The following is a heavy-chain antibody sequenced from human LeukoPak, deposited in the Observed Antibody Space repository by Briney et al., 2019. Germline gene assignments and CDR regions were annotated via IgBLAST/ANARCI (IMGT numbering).Heavy chain of an antibody. V-gene: IGHV1-3*01. CDR2: INAGNGNT. Sequence: ASVKVSCKASGYTFTSYTMHWVRQAPGQRLEWMGWINAGNGNTKYSQKFQGRVTITRDTSASTAYMELSSLRSEDTAVYYCAKGDVGAAAAPYNWFDPWGQGTLVTVSS. CDR1: GYTFTSYT. D-gene: IGHD6-13*01. J-gene: IGHJ5*02. CDR3: AKGDVGAAAAPYNWFDP.